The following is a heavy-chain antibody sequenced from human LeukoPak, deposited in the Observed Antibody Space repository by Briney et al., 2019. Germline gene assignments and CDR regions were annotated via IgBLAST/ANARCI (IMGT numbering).Heavy chain of an antibody. V-gene: IGHV4-59*01. CDR2: IYYSGST. D-gene: IGHD4-17*01. CDR1: GGSISSYY. CDR3: ARGPDYYGDYGMDV. J-gene: IGHJ6*02. Sequence: SETLSLTCTVSGGSISSYYWSWIRQPPGKGLEWIGYIYYSGSTNYNPSLKSRVTISVDTSKNQFSLKLSSVTAADTAVYYCARGPDYYGDYGMDVWGQGTTVTVSS.